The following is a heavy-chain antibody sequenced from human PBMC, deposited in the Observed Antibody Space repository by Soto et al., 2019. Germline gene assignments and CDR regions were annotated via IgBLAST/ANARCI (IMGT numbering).Heavy chain of an antibody. D-gene: IGHD1-1*01. CDR2: IYYSGST. Sequence: QLQLQESGPGLVKPSETLSLTCTVSGGSISSSSYYWGWIRQPPGKGLEWIGSIYYSGSTYYNPSLKGRVTISVDTSKNQFSLKLSSVTAADTAVYYCARPPRAVQGYFDYWGQGTLVTVSS. CDR3: ARPPRAVQGYFDY. J-gene: IGHJ4*02. CDR1: GGSISSSSYY. V-gene: IGHV4-39*01.